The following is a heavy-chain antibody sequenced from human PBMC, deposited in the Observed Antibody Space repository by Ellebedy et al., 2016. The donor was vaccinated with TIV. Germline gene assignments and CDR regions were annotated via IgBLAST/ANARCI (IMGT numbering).Heavy chain of an antibody. CDR2: IYASGTT. CDR3: ARASFTSPYNYFDP. CDR1: GGSISSSSYY. V-gene: IGHV4-39*01. J-gene: IGHJ5*02. D-gene: IGHD5-24*01. Sequence: GSLRLSXTVFGGSISSSSYYWAWIRQPPGKGLDWIGSIYASGTTYYKPSLKSRVTISVDTSKNQFSLKLSSVTAADTAVYYCARASFTSPYNYFDPWGQGTLVTVVS.